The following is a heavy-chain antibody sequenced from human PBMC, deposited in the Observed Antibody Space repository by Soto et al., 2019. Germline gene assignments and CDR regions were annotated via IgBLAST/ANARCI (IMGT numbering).Heavy chain of an antibody. J-gene: IGHJ4*02. CDR1: GFAFDDYA. Sequence: DVQLVESGGGLVQPGRSLRLSGAASGFAFDDYAMHWVRQTPGKGREWVSGMSWSLFGIEYAGSVKGRFTTARDNAKKSRYLPMGSLRIQDTALYSCVKGKIRGNRAWGREVDQWGQADRVTVPS. CDR3: VKGKIRGNRAWGREVDQ. D-gene: IGHD3-16*01. V-gene: IGHV3-9*01. CDR2: MSWSLFGI.